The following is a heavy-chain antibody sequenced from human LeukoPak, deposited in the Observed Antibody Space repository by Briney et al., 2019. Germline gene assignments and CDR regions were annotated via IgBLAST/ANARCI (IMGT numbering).Heavy chain of an antibody. CDR2: IIPIFGTA. V-gene: IGHV1-69*13. Sequence: SVKVSCKASGGTFSSYAISWVRQAPGQGLEWMGGIIPIFGTANYAQKFQGRVTITADESTSTAYMELSSLRTEDTGVYYCARGDRSKGTIFGVVRAAFDIWGQGKKVTVPS. D-gene: IGHD3-3*01. CDR3: ARGDRSKGTIFGVVRAAFDI. J-gene: IGHJ3*02. CDR1: GGTFSSYA.